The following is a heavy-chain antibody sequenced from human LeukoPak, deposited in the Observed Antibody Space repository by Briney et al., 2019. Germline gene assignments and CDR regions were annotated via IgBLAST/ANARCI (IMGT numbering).Heavy chain of an antibody. CDR3: ARSRSSEIVVATAINDY. V-gene: IGHV4-34*01. Sequence: SETLSLTCAVYGGSFSGYYWSWIRQPPGKGLEWIGEINHSGSTNYNPSLKSRVTISVDTSKNQFSLRLSSVTAADTAVYYCARSRSSEIVVATAINDYWGQGTLVTVSS. CDR1: GGSFSGYY. D-gene: IGHD2-21*02. CDR2: INHSGST. J-gene: IGHJ4*02.